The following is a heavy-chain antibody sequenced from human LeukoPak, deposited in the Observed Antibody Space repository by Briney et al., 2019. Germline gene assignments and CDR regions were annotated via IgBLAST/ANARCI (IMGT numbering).Heavy chain of an antibody. CDR1: GGSISSGGYC. CDR2: IYDSGST. V-gene: IGHV4-30-2*01. J-gene: IGHJ6*04. CDR3: ARAPYYYGMDV. Sequence: PSETLSLTCAVSGGSISSGGYCWSWLRQPPGTGREGIGYIYDSGSTYYNPSLKSRVTISVDRSKNQFSLKLSSVPAADTAVYYCARAPYYYGMDVWGKGTTVTVSS.